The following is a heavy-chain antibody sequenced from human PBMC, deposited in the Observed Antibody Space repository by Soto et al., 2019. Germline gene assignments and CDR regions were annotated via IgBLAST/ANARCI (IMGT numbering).Heavy chain of an antibody. J-gene: IGHJ6*02. V-gene: IGHV3-23*01. CDR1: GFNFAKVA. D-gene: IGHD3-3*01. Sequence: GGSLRLSCAASGFNFAKVAMNWVRQAPGQGLEWVSAISGSGGTTYYSDSVKGRFTISRDNSKNTVYLQMNDLRVEDAAEYFCAKDSWAIFGVPAGEYYAMDVWGQGTTVTVSS. CDR3: AKDSWAIFGVPAGEYYAMDV. CDR2: ISGSGGTT.